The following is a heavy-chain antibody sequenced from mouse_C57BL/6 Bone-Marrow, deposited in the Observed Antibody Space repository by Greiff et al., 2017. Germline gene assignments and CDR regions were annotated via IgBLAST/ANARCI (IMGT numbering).Heavy chain of an antibody. CDR1: GYTFTSYG. V-gene: IGHV1-81*01. Sequence: QVQLQQSGAELARPGASVKLSCKASGYTFTSYGISWVKQRTGQGLEWIGEIYPRSGNTYYNEKFKGKATLTADKSSSTAYMELRSLTSEDSAVYFCARRYGSSLFFDYWGQGTTRTVSS. CDR2: IYPRSGNT. J-gene: IGHJ2*01. CDR3: ARRYGSSLFFDY. D-gene: IGHD1-1*01.